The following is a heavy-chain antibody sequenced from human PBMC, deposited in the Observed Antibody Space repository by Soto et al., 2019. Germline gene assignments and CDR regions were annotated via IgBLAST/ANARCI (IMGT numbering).Heavy chain of an antibody. J-gene: IGHJ5*02. CDR3: ARGNYDFWSGYGAGWFDP. CDR2: IYNSGST. Sequence: QVQLQESGPGLVKPSGTLSLTCAVSSGSISNSNWWSWVRQPPGKVLEWLGEIYNSGSTNYTPSLKTRVIISVNKSKTQFSLKLSSVTAADTAVYFCARGNYDFWSGYGAGWFDPWGQGTLVTVSS. CDR1: SGSISNSNW. D-gene: IGHD3-3*01. V-gene: IGHV4-4*02.